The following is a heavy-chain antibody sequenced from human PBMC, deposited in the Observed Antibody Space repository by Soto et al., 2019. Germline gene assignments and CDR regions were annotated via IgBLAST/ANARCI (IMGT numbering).Heavy chain of an antibody. V-gene: IGHV3-23*01. CDR3: VSWVSAHFDY. J-gene: IGHJ4*01. Sequence: GGSLRLSCAASGFTFDSPYSHAMSWVRQSPRKGPEWVSTISSNGANTHYAESVKGRFTISKDPSRNTVHLHMNSLRAEDTATYFCVSWVSAHFDYWGHGTPVTVSS. CDR1: GFTFDSPYSHA. CDR2: ISSNGANT. D-gene: IGHD2-8*01.